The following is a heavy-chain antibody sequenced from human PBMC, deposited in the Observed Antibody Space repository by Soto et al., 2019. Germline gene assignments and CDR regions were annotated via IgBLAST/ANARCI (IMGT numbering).Heavy chain of an antibody. CDR1: RVTFSSYW. CDR2: IKQDGSEK. J-gene: IGHJ4*02. D-gene: IGHD2-2*01. Sequence: GGSLRLSCAASRVTFSSYWMSWVRQAPGKGLEWVANIKQDGSEKYYVDSVKGRFTISRDNAKNSLYLQMNSLGAEDTAVYYCAKDAPGGKVVPAALGYWGQGTLVTVSS. CDR3: AKDAPGGKVVPAALGY. V-gene: IGHV3-7*05.